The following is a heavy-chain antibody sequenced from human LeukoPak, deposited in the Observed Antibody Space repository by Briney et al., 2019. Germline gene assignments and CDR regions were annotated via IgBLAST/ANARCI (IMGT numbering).Heavy chain of an antibody. J-gene: IGHJ4*02. V-gene: IGHV3-30*04. D-gene: IGHD6-19*01. CDR3: ARDQSTAEGGWYGFYFDY. Sequence: GRCLRLSCAASGFTFSSYAMHWVRQAPGKGLEWVAVISYDGSNKYYADSVKGRFTISRDNSKNTLYLQMNRLRAEDTAVYYCARDQSTAEGGWYGFYFDYWGQGTLVTVSS. CDR2: ISYDGSNK. CDR1: GFTFSSYA.